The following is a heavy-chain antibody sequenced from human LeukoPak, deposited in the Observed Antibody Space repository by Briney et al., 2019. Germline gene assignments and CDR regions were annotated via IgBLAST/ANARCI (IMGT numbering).Heavy chain of an antibody. Sequence: TPSETLSLTCTVSGGSISSSSYCWGWIRQPPGKGLEWIGSIYYSGSTYYNPSLKSRVTISVDTSKNQFSLKLSSVTAADTAVYYCARDYGGNFGGDAFDIWGQGTMVTVSS. CDR2: IYYSGST. J-gene: IGHJ3*02. CDR3: ARDYGGNFGGDAFDI. CDR1: GGSISSSSYC. V-gene: IGHV4-39*02. D-gene: IGHD4-23*01.